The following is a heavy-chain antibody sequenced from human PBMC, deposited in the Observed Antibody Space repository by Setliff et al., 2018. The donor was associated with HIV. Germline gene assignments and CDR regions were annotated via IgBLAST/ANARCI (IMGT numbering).Heavy chain of an antibody. V-gene: IGHV4-39*01. CDR1: GGSFSGYY. Sequence: SETLSLTCAVYGGSFSGYYWSWIRQPPGKGLEWIGSIYYSGSTYYNPSLKSRVTISVDTSKNQFSLKLSSVTAADTAVYYCARHKSQPYYFDYWGQGTLVTVSS. CDR2: IYYSGST. CDR3: ARHKSQPYYFDY. J-gene: IGHJ4*02.